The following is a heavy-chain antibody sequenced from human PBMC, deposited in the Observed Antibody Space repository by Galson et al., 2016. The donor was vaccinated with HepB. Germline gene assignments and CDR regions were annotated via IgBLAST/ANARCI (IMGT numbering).Heavy chain of an antibody. V-gene: IGHV4-31*03. J-gene: IGHJ4*02. CDR2: IDYRGST. Sequence: TLSLTCTVSGGSISSIHYYWNWIRQHPGEGLEWIGHIDYRGSTYYNPSLKSGVTISRDTSKPQFFLKLSSVPAAVTAVYYCARAARSGYYVFYYWGQGTLVTVSS. CDR3: ARAARSGYYVFYY. D-gene: IGHD3-22*01. CDR1: GGSISSIHYY.